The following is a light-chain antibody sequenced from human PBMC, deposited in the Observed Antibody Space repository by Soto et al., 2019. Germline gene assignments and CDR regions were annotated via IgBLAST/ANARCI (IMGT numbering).Light chain of an antibody. J-gene: IGKJ2*01. Sequence: AIQMTQSPSSLSASVGDRVTISCRASQGIRNDLGWYQQKPGKAPKLLIYAASSLQSGVPSRFSGSGSGTDFSLIISSLQPEDFATYYCLQDYNYPYTFGQGNKLEIK. V-gene: IGKV1-6*01. CDR3: LQDYNYPYT. CDR2: AAS. CDR1: QGIRND.